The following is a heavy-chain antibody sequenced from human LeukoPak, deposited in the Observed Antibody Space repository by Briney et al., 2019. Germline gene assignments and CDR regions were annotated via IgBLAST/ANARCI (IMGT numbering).Heavy chain of an antibody. Sequence: GGSLRLSCAASGFTFSSCWMSWVRQAPGKGLEWVANIKQDGSEKYYVDSVKGRFTISRDNAKNSLYLQMNSLRAEDTAVYYCARGHGPNYYYDSSGYLPLDYWGQGTLVTVSS. CDR2: IKQDGSEK. CDR1: GFTFSSCW. CDR3: ARGHGPNYYYDSSGYLPLDY. J-gene: IGHJ4*02. D-gene: IGHD3-22*01. V-gene: IGHV3-7*01.